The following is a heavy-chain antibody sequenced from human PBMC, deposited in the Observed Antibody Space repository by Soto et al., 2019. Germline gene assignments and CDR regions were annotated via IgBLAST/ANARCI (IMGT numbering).Heavy chain of an antibody. J-gene: IGHJ5*02. V-gene: IGHV1-18*01. Sequence: ALVKVACKASGYTNTIYGSSWGRKAPGQGLEWMGWINVYNGNTKYAQKVQGRVTMTTDTSTSTAYMELRSLRSDDTAVYYCARGVGSGSYYNQYNWFDPWGQGTLVTVSS. CDR3: ARGVGSGSYYNQYNWFDP. CDR2: INVYNGNT. CDR1: GYTNTIYG. D-gene: IGHD3-10*01.